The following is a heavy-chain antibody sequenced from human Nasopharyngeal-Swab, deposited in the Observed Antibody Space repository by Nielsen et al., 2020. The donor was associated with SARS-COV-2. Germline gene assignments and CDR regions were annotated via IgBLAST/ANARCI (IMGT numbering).Heavy chain of an antibody. J-gene: IGHJ6*03. V-gene: IGHV4-59*01. CDR3: ARDSTPVYYDYYMDV. CDR2: IYYSGST. CDR1: GGSISSYY. Sequence: SETLSLTCTVSGGSISSYYWSWIRQPPGKGLEWIGYIYYSGSTNYNPSLKSRVTISVDTSKNQFSLKLSSVTAADTAVYYCARDSTPVYYDYYMDVWGKGTTVTVSS. D-gene: IGHD2-15*01.